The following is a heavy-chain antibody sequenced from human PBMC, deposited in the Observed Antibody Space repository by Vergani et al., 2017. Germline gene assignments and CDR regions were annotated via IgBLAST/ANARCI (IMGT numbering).Heavy chain of an antibody. J-gene: IGHJ4*02. CDR1: GGTFSNYA. V-gene: IGHV1-69*18. D-gene: IGHD2-2*01. Sequence: QVQVVQSGAEVKKSGASVKVTCKASGGTFSNYAINWVRQAPGQGLEWMGRIILIFGTANYAQKFQGRVTITADESTSTAYMELSSLRSEDTAVYYCARDNIVVGGAFDYWGQGTLVTVSS. CDR3: ARDNIVVGGAFDY. CDR2: IILIFGTA.